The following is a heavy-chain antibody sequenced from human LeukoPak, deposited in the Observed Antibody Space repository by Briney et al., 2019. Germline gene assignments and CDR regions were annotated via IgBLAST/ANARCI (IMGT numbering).Heavy chain of an antibody. CDR3: ATDIGGYGSGRASRYLENYYYYYGMDV. J-gene: IGHJ6*02. Sequence: ASVKVSCKASGYTFTSYAMHWVRQAPGQRLEWMGWINAGNGNTKYSQKFQGRVTMTEDTSTDTAYMELSSLRSEDTAVYYCATDIGGYGSGRASRYLENYYYYYGMDVWGQGTTVTVSS. CDR2: INAGNGNT. CDR1: GYTFTSYA. V-gene: IGHV1-3*01. D-gene: IGHD3-10*01.